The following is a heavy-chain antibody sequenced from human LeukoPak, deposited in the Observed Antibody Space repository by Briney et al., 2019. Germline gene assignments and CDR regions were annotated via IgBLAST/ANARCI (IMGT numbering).Heavy chain of an antibody. CDR1: GGTFSNYA. V-gene: IGHV1-69*13. CDR3: ARNLLGSHTSYSSGAWDY. D-gene: IGHD3-9*01. Sequence: EASVKVSCKASGGTFSNYAISWVRQAPGQGLEWMGGIIPIFDTADYAQKFQGRLTITADESTSTAYMELSSLRAEDTAVYYCARNLLGSHTSYSSGAWDYWGQGTLVTVSS. J-gene: IGHJ4*02. CDR2: IIPIFDTA.